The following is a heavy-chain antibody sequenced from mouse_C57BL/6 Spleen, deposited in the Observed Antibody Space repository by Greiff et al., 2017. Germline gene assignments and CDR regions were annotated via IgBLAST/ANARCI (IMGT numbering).Heavy chain of an antibody. CDR2: IDPSDSYT. CDR3: ERGRTYYPYY. D-gene: IGHD1-1*01. Sequence: QVQLQQPGAELVMPGASVKLSCKASGYTFTSYWMHWVKQRPGQGLEWIGEIDPSDSYTNYNQKFKGKSTLTVDKSSSTAYMQLSSLTSEDSAVYYCERGRTYYPYYWGQGTSVTVSS. V-gene: IGHV1-69*01. CDR1: GYTFTSYW. J-gene: IGHJ4*01.